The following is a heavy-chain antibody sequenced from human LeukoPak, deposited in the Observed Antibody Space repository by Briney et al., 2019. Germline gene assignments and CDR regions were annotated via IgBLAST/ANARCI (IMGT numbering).Heavy chain of an antibody. CDR2: IFYSVCT. CDR1: GGSISSYY. D-gene: IGHD2-2*01. J-gene: IGHJ5*02. CDR3: ARRGYCSSNSCYGWFDP. Sequence: SDTLSLTWTVSGGSISSYYWSWIRQPPGKGLEWILYIFYSVCTNYNPSRKSRVTISVDPSKNQFPLKLSSVTAADTAVYYCARRGYCSSNSCYGWFDPWGQGTLVTVSS. V-gene: IGHV4-59*07.